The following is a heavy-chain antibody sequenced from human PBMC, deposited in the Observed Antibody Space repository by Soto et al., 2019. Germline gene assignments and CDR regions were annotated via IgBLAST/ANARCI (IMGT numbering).Heavy chain of an antibody. D-gene: IGHD3-9*01. CDR2: IYYTGTT. J-gene: IGHJ4*02. V-gene: IGHV4-39*01. CDR1: GGSITNTDHF. Sequence: QLRLQESGPGRVKPSETLSLTCTVSGGSITNTDHFWGWIRQSPGRGLAWVGSIYYTGTTYYTPPVQNRVSLAVDTSTIQDSPNLRSVTAADTARYYCARQVTDDILAPPCLLDSWSQGSQVIVSS. CDR3: ARQVTDDILAPPCLLDS.